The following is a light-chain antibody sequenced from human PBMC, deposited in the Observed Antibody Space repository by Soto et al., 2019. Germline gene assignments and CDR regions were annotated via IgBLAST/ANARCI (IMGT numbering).Light chain of an antibody. J-gene: IGLJ3*02. Sequence: QSVLTQPTSVSGAPGQRVTISCTGSSSNIGAGYDAHWYQHLPGTAPKLLIYGNNNRPSGVPDRFSGSKSGTSASLAITGLQAEDEADYYCQSYDSSPSGWVFGGGTKLTVL. CDR3: QSYDSSPSGWV. V-gene: IGLV1-40*01. CDR2: GNN. CDR1: SSNIGAGYD.